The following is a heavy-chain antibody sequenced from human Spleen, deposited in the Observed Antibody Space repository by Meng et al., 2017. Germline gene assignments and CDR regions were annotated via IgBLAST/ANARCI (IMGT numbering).Heavy chain of an antibody. CDR2: INHSGST. CDR1: GGSFSGYY. V-gene: IGHV4-34*01. Sequence: QVALQQWGAGLLKPSETLSLTCAVYGGSFSGYYWSWIRQPPGKGLEWIGEINHSGSTYYNPSLKSRVTISVDTSKDQFSLQLSSVTAADTAVYFCARGGVTTVTSFDSWGQGTLVTVSS. CDR3: ARGGVTTVTSFDS. J-gene: IGHJ4*02. D-gene: IGHD4-17*01.